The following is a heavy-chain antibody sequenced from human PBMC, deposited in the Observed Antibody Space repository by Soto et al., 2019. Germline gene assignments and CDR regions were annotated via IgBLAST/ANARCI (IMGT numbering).Heavy chain of an antibody. CDR2: ISGIDGST. CDR3: AKANDGYYFGY. J-gene: IGHJ4*02. Sequence: EVQLLESGGGLVQPGESLRLSCAASGFSFSTYAMYWVRQPPGKGLEWVSAISGIDGSTYYADSVKGRFTISRDDSKNTLYLQMNSLRAVDPAVYYCAKANDGYYFGYWGQGTLVTVSS. V-gene: IGHV3-23*01. CDR1: GFSFSTYA. D-gene: IGHD1-1*01.